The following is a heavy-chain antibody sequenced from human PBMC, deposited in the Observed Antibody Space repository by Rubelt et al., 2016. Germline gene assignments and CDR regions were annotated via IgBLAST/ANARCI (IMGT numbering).Heavy chain of an antibody. CDR1: GYTFTSYG. Sequence: QVQLVQSGAEVKKPGASVKVSCKASGYTFTSYGISWVRQAPGQGLEWMGWISAYNGKTKYEYSLQDRVTLTTDTSSSTAYMERRSLRSDDTAVYYCARVSIVVVPAATRTAVAYYGMDVWGQGTTVTVSS. V-gene: IGHV1-18*01. D-gene: IGHD2-2*01. CDR3: ARVSIVVVPAATRTAVAYYGMDV. CDR2: ISAYNGKT. J-gene: IGHJ6*02.